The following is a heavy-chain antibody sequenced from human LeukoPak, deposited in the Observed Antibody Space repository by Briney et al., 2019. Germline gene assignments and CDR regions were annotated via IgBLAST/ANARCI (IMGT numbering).Heavy chain of an antibody. J-gene: IGHJ6*03. Sequence: SVKVSCKASGGTFSSYAISWVRQAPGQGLEWMGGIIPIFGTANYAQKFQGRVTITTDESTSTAYMELSSLRSEDTAVYYCATYSSSRIGGYYYYYYMDVWGKGTTVTVSS. CDR2: IIPIFGTA. CDR1: GGTFSSYA. CDR3: ATYSSSRIGGYYYYYYMDV. V-gene: IGHV1-69*05. D-gene: IGHD6-6*01.